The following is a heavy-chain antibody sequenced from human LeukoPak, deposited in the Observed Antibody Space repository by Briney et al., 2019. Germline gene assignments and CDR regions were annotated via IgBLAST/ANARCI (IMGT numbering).Heavy chain of an antibody. CDR2: ISSSSSYI. Sequence: GGSLRLSCAASGFTFSSYNMNWVRQAPGKGLEWVSSISSSSSYIYYADSVKGRFTISRDNAKNSLYLQMNSLRAEDTAVYYCARDTYYYDSSGYYLMGGFDYWGQGTLVTVSS. D-gene: IGHD3-22*01. CDR1: GFTFSSYN. J-gene: IGHJ4*02. CDR3: ARDTYYYDSSGYYLMGGFDY. V-gene: IGHV3-21*01.